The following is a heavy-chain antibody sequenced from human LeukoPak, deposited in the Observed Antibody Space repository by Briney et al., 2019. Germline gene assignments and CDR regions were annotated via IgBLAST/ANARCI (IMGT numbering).Heavy chain of an antibody. CDR3: ARVYRGSGSYYIRPYMWFDP. J-gene: IGHJ5*02. CDR1: GGSISSGGYY. CDR2: IYYSGST. Sequence: SETLSLICTVSGGSISSGGYYWSWIRQHPGKGLEWIGYIYYSGSTYYNPSLKSRVTISVDTSKNQFSLKLSSVTAADTAVYYCARVYRGSGSYYIRPYMWFDPWGQGTLVTVSS. D-gene: IGHD3-10*01. V-gene: IGHV4-31*03.